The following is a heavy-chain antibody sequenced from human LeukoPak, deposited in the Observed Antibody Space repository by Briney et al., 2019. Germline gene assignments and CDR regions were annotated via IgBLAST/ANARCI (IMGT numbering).Heavy chain of an antibody. CDR2: IWYDGSNK. CDR3: ARDGLTGTTSSGKVY. CDR1: GFTFSSYG. J-gene: IGHJ4*02. Sequence: PGGSLRLSCAASGFTFSSYGMHWVRQAPGKGLEWVAVIWYDGSNKYYADSVKGRFTISRDNSKNTLYLQMNSLRAEDTAVYHCARDGLTGTTSSGKVYWGQGTLVTVCS. D-gene: IGHD1-20*01. V-gene: IGHV3-33*01.